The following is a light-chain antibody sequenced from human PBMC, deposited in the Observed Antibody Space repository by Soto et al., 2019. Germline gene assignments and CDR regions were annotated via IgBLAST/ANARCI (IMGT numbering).Light chain of an antibody. CDR1: QRVSTF. Sequence: EIVLTQSPGTLSLSPGDRATLSCRASQRVSTFLAWYQQRPGQAPRLLISEASNRATGIPARFSGSGSGTDFTLTISSLEPEDFAVYYCQQSHNWPRTFGQGTKV. J-gene: IGKJ1*01. CDR3: QQSHNWPRT. V-gene: IGKV3-11*01. CDR2: EAS.